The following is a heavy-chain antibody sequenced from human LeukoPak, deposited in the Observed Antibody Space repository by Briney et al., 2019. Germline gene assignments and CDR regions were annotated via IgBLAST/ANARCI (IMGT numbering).Heavy chain of an antibody. Sequence: SETLSLTCTVSGGSISSYYWSWIRQPPGKGLEWIGYIHYSGSTNYNPSLKSRVTISVDTSKNQFSLKLSSVTAADTAVYYCARGSSMVRGDIDYWGQGTLVTVSS. V-gene: IGHV4-59*01. CDR1: GGSISSYY. CDR2: IHYSGST. D-gene: IGHD3-10*01. J-gene: IGHJ4*02. CDR3: ARGSSMVRGDIDY.